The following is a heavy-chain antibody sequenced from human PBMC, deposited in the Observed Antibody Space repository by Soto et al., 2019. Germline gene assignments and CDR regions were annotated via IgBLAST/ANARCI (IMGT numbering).Heavy chain of an antibody. J-gene: IGHJ4*02. CDR1: GFTFSSYG. Sequence: QVQLVESGGGVVQPGRSLRLSCAASGFTFSSYGMHWVRQAPGKGLEWVAVISYDGSNKYYADSVKGRFTISRDNSKNTLYLQMNSLRAEDTAVYYCAKGPATVAGSFDYWGQGTLVTVSS. CDR2: ISYDGSNK. V-gene: IGHV3-30*18. CDR3: AKGPATVAGSFDY. D-gene: IGHD6-19*01.